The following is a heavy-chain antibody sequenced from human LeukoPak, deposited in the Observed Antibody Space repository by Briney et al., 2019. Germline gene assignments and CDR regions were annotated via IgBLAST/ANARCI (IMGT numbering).Heavy chain of an antibody. Sequence: KSSETLSLTCTVSGGSLSSSYWSWIRQPPGQGLEWIGYIYYTGNSNYNPSLKSRVTISAATSKKQISLELRSVTAADTALYFCARRTHNRGFYDLGAFDVWGPGTMVTVSS. D-gene: IGHD5/OR15-5a*01. CDR2: IYYTGNS. CDR3: ARRTHNRGFYDLGAFDV. J-gene: IGHJ3*01. CDR1: GGSLSSSY. V-gene: IGHV4-59*08.